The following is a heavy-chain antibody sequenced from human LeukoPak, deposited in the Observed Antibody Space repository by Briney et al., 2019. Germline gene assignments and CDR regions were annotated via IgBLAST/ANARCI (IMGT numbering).Heavy chain of an antibody. J-gene: IGHJ4*02. D-gene: IGHD1-26*01. V-gene: IGHV3-53*01. CDR1: GFTFSSYS. CDR3: ARDQASGSYYKDYFDY. Sequence: PGGSLRLSCAASGFTFSSYSMNWVRQAPGKGLEWVSVIYSGGSTYYADSVKGRFTISRDNSKNTLYLQMNSLRAEDTAVYYCARDQASGSYYKDYFDYWGQGTLVTVSS. CDR2: IYSGGST.